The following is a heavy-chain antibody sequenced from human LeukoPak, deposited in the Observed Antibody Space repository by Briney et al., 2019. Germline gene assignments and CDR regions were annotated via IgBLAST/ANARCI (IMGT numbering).Heavy chain of an antibody. J-gene: IGHJ4*02. V-gene: IGHV3-21*01. CDR1: GFSFSDYA. D-gene: IGHD5-12*01. Sequence: GGSLRLSCAASGFSFSDYAMNWVRQAPGEGLEWVSAISSSSTYIYYADSVKGRFTIPRDNAKSSLYLQMSSLRADDTAVYYCAHSSGYAYGLDYWGQGTLVTVSS. CDR3: AHSSGYAYGLDY. CDR2: ISSSSTYI.